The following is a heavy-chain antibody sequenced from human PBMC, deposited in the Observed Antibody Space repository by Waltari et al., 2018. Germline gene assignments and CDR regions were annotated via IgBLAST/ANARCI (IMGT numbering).Heavy chain of an antibody. Sequence: QVQLVQSGAEVKKPGASVKVSCKVSGYTLTELSMHWVRQAPGKGLEWMGGFDQEDGETIYAVKFQGRVTITADTSTDTAYMELSSLRSEDTAVYYCALDGCGGSCYWFDPWGQGTLVTVSS. V-gene: IGHV1-24*01. J-gene: IGHJ5*02. CDR2: FDQEDGET. CDR3: ALDGCGGSCYWFDP. CDR1: GYTLTELS. D-gene: IGHD2-15*01.